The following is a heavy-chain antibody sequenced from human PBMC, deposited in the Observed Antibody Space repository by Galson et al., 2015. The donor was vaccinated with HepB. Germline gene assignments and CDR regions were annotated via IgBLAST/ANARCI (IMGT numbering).Heavy chain of an antibody. V-gene: IGHV1-69*13. Sequence: SVKVSCKASGGIFSAYAINWVRQAPGQGLEWMGGIIPIFGTADYAQTFQGRVTFTADESTTTAFMELSSLRSEDTAMYYCARLLLTGYYSQNSSAFDIWGQGTMVTVSS. J-gene: IGHJ3*02. CDR1: GGIFSAYA. CDR3: ARLLLTGYYSQNSSAFDI. D-gene: IGHD3-9*01. CDR2: IIPIFGTA.